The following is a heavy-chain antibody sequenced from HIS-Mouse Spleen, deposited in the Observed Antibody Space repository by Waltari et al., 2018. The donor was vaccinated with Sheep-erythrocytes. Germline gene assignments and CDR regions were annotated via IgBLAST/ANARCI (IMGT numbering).Heavy chain of an antibody. V-gene: IGHV3-23*01. Sequence: EVQLLESGGGLVQPGGSLRLSCAASGFTFSSYAMNWVRQAPGKGLGWVSAVSGRGGSTYDTDSLKCRFTFSRDNSKNTLYLQMNSLRAEDTAVYYCAKVSGCYDVWGQGTTVTVSS. CDR3: AKVSGCYDV. CDR1: GFTFSSYA. J-gene: IGHJ6*02. CDR2: VSGRGGST. D-gene: IGHD1-26*01.